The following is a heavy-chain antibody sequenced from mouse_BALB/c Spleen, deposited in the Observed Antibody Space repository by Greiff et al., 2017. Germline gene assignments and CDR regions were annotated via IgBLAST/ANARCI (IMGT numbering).Heavy chain of an antibody. D-gene: IGHD2-3*01. Sequence: EVQGVESGGGLVQPGGSLKLSCAASGFTFSSYTMSWFRQTPEKRLEWVAYISNGGGSTYYPDTVKGRFTISRDNAKNTLYLQMSSLKSEDTAMYYCARHEGLLPSFAYWGQGTLVTVSA. J-gene: IGHJ3*01. CDR3: ARHEGLLPSFAY. CDR1: GFTFSSYT. CDR2: ISNGGGST. V-gene: IGHV5-12-2*01.